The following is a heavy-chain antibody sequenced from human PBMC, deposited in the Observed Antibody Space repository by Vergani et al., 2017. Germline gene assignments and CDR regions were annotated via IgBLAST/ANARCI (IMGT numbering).Heavy chain of an antibody. CDR3: VKDAGSYENFFDS. Sequence: QVQLVESGGGVVQPGGSLRLSCAASGFTFSSYRMHWVRQAPGKGLEWVAFIQYDGSNKYYADSVKGRFTISRDNSKNTLYLQMNSLRTEDTATYYCVKDAGSYENFFDSWGQGTLVTVSS. V-gene: IGHV3-30*02. CDR1: GFTFSSYR. J-gene: IGHJ4*02. D-gene: IGHD1-26*01. CDR2: IQYDGSNK.